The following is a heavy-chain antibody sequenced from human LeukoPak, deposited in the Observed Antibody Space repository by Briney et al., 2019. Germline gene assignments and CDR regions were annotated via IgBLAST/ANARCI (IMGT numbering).Heavy chain of an antibody. Sequence: SETLSLTCTVSGGSISSSSYYWGWIRQPPGKGLEWIGSIYYSGSTYYNPSLKSRVTISVDTSKNQFSLKLSSVTAADMAVYYCARHGAASFDYWGQGTLVTVSS. J-gene: IGHJ4*02. CDR2: IYYSGST. CDR3: ARHGAASFDY. V-gene: IGHV4-39*01. D-gene: IGHD2-15*01. CDR1: GGSISSSSYY.